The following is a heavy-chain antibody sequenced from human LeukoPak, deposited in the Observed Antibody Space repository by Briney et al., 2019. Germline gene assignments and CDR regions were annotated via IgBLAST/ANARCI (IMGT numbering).Heavy chain of an antibody. CDR1: GFTLSSYA. CDR3: ARGVDYYGSGSYDG. Sequence: GGSLRLSCAASGFTLSSYAMHWVRQAPGKGLEWVAVISYDGSNKYYADSVKGRFTISRDNSKNTLYLQMNSLRAEDTAVYYCARGVDYYGSGSYDGWGQGTLVTVSS. J-gene: IGHJ4*02. V-gene: IGHV3-30*04. D-gene: IGHD3-10*01. CDR2: ISYDGSNK.